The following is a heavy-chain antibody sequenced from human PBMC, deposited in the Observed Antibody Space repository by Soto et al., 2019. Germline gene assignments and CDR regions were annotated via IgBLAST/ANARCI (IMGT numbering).Heavy chain of an antibody. CDR3: ARDAGYQLTGAFGI. CDR2: ISYIGTT. CDR1: GGPISTYY. V-gene: IGHV4-59*01. Sequence: QVQLQESGPGLVKPSETLSLTCTVSGGPISTYYWSWIRQSPGKGLEWIGFISYIGTTQYNPSFKSRVTISVETSKNQFSLSLTSVSAADTAVYYCARDAGYQLTGAFGIWGPGTMVAVAS. D-gene: IGHD2-2*01. J-gene: IGHJ3*02.